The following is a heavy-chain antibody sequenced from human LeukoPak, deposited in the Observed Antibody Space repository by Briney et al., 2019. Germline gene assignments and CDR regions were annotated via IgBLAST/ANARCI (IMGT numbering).Heavy chain of an antibody. CDR3: ARVGLTIAARPGGARWYYYMDV. CDR1: GGSISSYY. Sequence: SETLSLTCTVSGGSISSYYWSWIRQPPGKGLEWIGYIYYSGSTNYNPSLKSRVTISVDTSKNQFSLKLSSVTAADTAVYYCARVGLTIAARPGGARWYYYMDVWGKGTTVTVSS. V-gene: IGHV4-59*01. CDR2: IYYSGST. D-gene: IGHD6-6*01. J-gene: IGHJ6*03.